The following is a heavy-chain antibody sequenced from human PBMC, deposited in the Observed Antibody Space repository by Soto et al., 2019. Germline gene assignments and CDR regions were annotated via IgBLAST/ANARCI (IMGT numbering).Heavy chain of an antibody. CDR3: ARRARPDFYYLDV. J-gene: IGHJ6*03. V-gene: IGHV3-64*01. CDR1: GFTLRGYA. D-gene: IGHD6-6*01. Sequence: PGGSLKLSCAASGFTLRGYAMDWARQDPGKGLEYVSGISSNGVGTYSANSVQGRFTISRDNSKNTVYLQMGSLRPEDMAVYYCARRARPDFYYLDVWGKGTTVTVYS. CDR2: ISSNGVGT.